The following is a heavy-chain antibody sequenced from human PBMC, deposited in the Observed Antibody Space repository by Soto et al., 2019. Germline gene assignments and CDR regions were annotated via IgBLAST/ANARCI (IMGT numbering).Heavy chain of an antibody. D-gene: IGHD2-2*01. J-gene: IGHJ5*02. CDR3: ARGGVVPAAPDNNWFDP. CDR1: GGSITSGDYY. V-gene: IGHV4-30-4*01. CDR2: IYYSRST. Sequence: PSETLSLTCTVSGGSITSGDYYWSWIRQPPGKGLEWIGYIYYSRSTYYNPSLTSRVIIVVDKSKCQFSLKLNPVPAADKAAYYCARGGVVPAAPDNNWFDPWGQGTLVTVCS.